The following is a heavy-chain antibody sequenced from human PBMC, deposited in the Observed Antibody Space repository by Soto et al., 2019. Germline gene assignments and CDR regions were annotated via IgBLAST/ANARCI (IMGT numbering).Heavy chain of an antibody. CDR3: ARVEAVALHEYYYYCGMDV. Sequence: QVQLVQSGAEVKKPGASVKVSCKASGYTFTSYGISWVRQAPGQGLERMGWISAYHGNKNYAPKRLGRVTMTTHTSTSTDYMELRSLRPDDTAVYYCARVEAVALHEYYYYCGMDVWGQGTTGTVSS. J-gene: IGHJ6*02. V-gene: IGHV1-18*01. CDR1: GYTFTSYG. D-gene: IGHD2-15*01. CDR2: ISAYHGNK.